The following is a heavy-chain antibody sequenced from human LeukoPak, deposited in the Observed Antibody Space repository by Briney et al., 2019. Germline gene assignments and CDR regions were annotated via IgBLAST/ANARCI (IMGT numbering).Heavy chain of an antibody. CDR2: ISAYNGNT. CDR3: ARDFGYYFDY. V-gene: IGHV1-18*04. Sequence: AASVKVSCKASGYTFTGYYMHWVRQAPGQGLEWMGWISAYNGNTNHAQKLQGRVTMTTDTSTSTAYMELRSLRSDDTAVYYCARDFGYYFDYWGQGTLVTVSS. D-gene: IGHD3-16*01. CDR1: GYTFTGYY. J-gene: IGHJ4*02.